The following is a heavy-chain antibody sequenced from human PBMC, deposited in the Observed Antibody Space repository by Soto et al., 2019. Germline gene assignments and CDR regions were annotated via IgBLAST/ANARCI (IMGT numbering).Heavy chain of an antibody. D-gene: IGHD2-2*01. CDR3: ARESRYTTSPRGFDF. CDR2: IYYSGIT. V-gene: IGHV4-59*01. Sequence: QVQLQESGPGLVKPSETLSLTCTVSGGSISNYYWSWIRQPPGKGLEWIGYIYYSGITNYNPSLRSRVTISVDTSKHQFSLKLSSVTAADTAVYYCARESRYTTSPRGFDFWGQGTLVTVSS. J-gene: IGHJ4*02. CDR1: GGSISNYY.